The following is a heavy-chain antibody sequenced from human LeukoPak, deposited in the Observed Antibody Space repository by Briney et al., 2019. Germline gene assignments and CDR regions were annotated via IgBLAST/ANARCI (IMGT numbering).Heavy chain of an antibody. CDR3: ARGTYSSGLWFDP. D-gene: IGHD6-19*01. Sequence: GASVKVSYKASGYTFTGYYMHWVRQAPGQGLEWMGWINPNSGGTNYAQKFQGRVTMTRDTSISTAYMELSRLRSDDTAVYYCARGTYSSGLWFDPWGQGTLVTVSS. CDR2: INPNSGGT. J-gene: IGHJ5*02. CDR1: GYTFTGYY. V-gene: IGHV1-2*02.